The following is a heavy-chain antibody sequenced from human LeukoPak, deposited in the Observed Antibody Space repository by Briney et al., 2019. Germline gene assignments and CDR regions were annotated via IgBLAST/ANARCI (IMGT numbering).Heavy chain of an antibody. J-gene: IGHJ4*02. Sequence: GESLKISCKASGYSFTSYWIGWVRQMPGKGLEWMGIIDPSDSETRYTPSFQGHVTISADKSLTTAYLQWNSLKASDTAMYYCARQTAMGRSGDYWGQGTLAAVSS. D-gene: IGHD5-18*01. CDR1: GYSFTSYW. CDR2: IDPSDSET. CDR3: ARQTAMGRSGDY. V-gene: IGHV5-51*01.